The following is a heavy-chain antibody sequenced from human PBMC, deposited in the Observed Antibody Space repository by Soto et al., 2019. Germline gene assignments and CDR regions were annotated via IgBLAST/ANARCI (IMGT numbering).Heavy chain of an antibody. CDR1: GGSISSSSYY. V-gene: IGHV4-39*01. J-gene: IGHJ6*02. D-gene: IGHD2-2*01. Sequence: SETLSLTCTVSGGSISSSSYYWGWIRQPPGKGLEWIGSIYYSGSTYYNPSLKSRVTISVDTSKNQFSLKLSSVTAADTAVYYCARLAYAACSSTSCYYPSYYYYGMDVWGQGTTVTVSS. CDR2: IYYSGST. CDR3: ARLAYAACSSTSCYYPSYYYYGMDV.